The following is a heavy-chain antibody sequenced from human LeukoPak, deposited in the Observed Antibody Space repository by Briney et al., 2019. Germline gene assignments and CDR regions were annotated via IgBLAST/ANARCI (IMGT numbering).Heavy chain of an antibody. CDR2: ISYDGSNK. CDR1: GFTFSSYA. V-gene: IGHV3-30*04. CDR3: ARDLPRVGYCSGGRCYYYGMDV. J-gene: IGHJ6*02. D-gene: IGHD2-15*01. Sequence: PGGSLRLSCAASGFTFSSYAMHWVRQAPGKGLEWVAVISYDGSNKYYADSVKGRFTISRDNSKNTLYLQMNSLRAEDTAVYYCARDLPRVGYCSGGRCYYYGMDVWGQGTTVTVSS.